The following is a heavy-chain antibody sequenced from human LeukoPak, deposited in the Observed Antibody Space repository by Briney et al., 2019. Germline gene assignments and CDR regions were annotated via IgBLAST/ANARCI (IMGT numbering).Heavy chain of an antibody. Sequence: KPSETLSLTCTVSDYSISSASYWGWIRQPPEKSLEWIGRIYTSGSTNYNPPLKSRVTMSVDTSQTQFSLKLSSVTAADTAVYFCARGRSIGARRGAFDIWGQGTMVSVSS. CDR1: DYSISSASY. J-gene: IGHJ3*02. CDR3: ARGRSIGARRGAFDI. V-gene: IGHV4-38-2*02. CDR2: IYTSGST. D-gene: IGHD6-6*01.